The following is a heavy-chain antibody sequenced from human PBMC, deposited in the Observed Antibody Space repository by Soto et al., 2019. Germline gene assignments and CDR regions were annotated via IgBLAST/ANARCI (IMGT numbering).Heavy chain of an antibody. Sequence: SETLSLTCTFSGCSISSGDYYLSWIRQPPGKGLERIGYIYYSGSTYYNPSLKSRVTISVDTSKNQFSLKLSSVTAADTAVYYCARVRVAVAGTGELDYWGQGTLVTVSS. J-gene: IGHJ4*02. CDR2: IYYSGST. CDR3: ARVRVAVAGTGELDY. CDR1: GCSISSGDYY. V-gene: IGHV4-30-4*01. D-gene: IGHD6-19*01.